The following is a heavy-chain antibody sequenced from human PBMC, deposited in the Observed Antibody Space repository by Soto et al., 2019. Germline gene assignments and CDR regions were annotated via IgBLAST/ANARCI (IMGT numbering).Heavy chain of an antibody. D-gene: IGHD3-9*01. CDR2: IGTAGDT. J-gene: IGHJ6*02. CDR3: ARSVCVILTGYYLYYGMDV. V-gene: IGHV3-13*01. CDR1: GFTFSSCD. Sequence: GGSLRLSCAASGFTFSSCDMHWVRQATGKGLEWDSAIGTAGDTYYPGSVKGRFTISRENAKNSLYLQMNSLRAEDTAVYYCARSVCVILTGYYLYYGMDVWGQGPTVTVSS.